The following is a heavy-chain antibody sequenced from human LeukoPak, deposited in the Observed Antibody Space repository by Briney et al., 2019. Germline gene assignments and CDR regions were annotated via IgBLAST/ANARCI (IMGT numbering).Heavy chain of an antibody. CDR3: ARPINSGWLPFVY. J-gene: IGHJ4*02. CDR1: GGSFSGYY. V-gene: IGHV4-39*01. CDR2: IYYSGST. Sequence: PSETLSLTCAVYGGSFSGYYWGWVRQPPGKGLEWIGSIYYSGSTCYNPSLKSRVTISVDTSKNQFSLTLSSVTAADTAVYYCARPINSGWLPFVYWGQGTLVTVSS. D-gene: IGHD6-19*01.